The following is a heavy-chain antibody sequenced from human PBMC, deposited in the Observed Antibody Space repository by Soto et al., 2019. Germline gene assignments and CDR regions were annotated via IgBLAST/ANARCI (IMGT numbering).Heavy chain of an antibody. Sequence: QVQLVQSGAEVKKPGPSVKVSCKASGGTFSSYAISWVRQAPGQGLEWMGGIIPIFGTANYAQKFQGRVTITADESTSTAYMELSSLRSEDTAVYYCARDRCSSTSCYRGHGMDVWGQGTTVTVSS. CDR1: GGTFSSYA. D-gene: IGHD2-2*02. J-gene: IGHJ6*02. V-gene: IGHV1-69*01. CDR3: ARDRCSSTSCYRGHGMDV. CDR2: IIPIFGTA.